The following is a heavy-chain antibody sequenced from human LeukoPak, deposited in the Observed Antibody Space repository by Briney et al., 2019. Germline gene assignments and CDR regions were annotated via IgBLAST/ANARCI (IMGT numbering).Heavy chain of an antibody. CDR3: ARGQVVVAAYLI. CDR2: ISYDGSNK. Sequence: GRSLRLSCAASGFTFSSYDMHWVRQAPGKGLEWVAVISYDGSNKYYADSVKGRFTISRDNSKNTLYLRMNSLRAEDTAVYYCARGQVVVAAYLIWGQGTMVTVSS. CDR1: GFTFSSYD. V-gene: IGHV3-30*04. D-gene: IGHD2-15*01. J-gene: IGHJ3*02.